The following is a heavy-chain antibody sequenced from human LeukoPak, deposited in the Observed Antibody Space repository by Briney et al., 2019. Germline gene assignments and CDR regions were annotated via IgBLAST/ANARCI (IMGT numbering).Heavy chain of an antibody. Sequence: GGSLRLSCAASGFTVSSNYMSWVRQAPGKGLEWVSVIYSGGSTYYADSVKGRFTISRDNSKNTLYLQMNSLRAEYTAVYYCARIRPRAAADYWGQGTLVTVSS. CDR2: IYSGGST. D-gene: IGHD6-13*01. CDR3: ARIRPRAAADY. V-gene: IGHV3-53*01. CDR1: GFTVSSNY. J-gene: IGHJ4*02.